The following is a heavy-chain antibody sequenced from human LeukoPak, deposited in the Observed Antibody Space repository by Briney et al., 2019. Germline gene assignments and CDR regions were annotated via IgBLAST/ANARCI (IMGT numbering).Heavy chain of an antibody. D-gene: IGHD3-16*02. J-gene: IGHJ4*02. CDR3: TRYYDYVWGSYRYIDY. CDR2: IRSKTYGGTT. V-gene: IGHV3-49*04. CDR1: GFSFGDYA. Sequence: SLRLSCTASGFSFGDYAMSWVRPAPGQGLEWVGFIRSKTYGGTTEYAASVKGRFTISRDDSESIAHLQMNSLKTEDTAVYYCTRYYDYVWGSYRYIDYWGQGTLVTVSS.